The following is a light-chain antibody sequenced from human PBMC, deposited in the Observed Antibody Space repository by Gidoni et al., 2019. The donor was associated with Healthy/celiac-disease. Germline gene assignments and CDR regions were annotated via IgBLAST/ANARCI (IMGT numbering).Light chain of an antibody. V-gene: IGKV4-1*01. CDR3: QQYYSTPQT. CDR1: QSVLYSSNNKNY. Sequence: DIVMTQSPDSLAVSLGERATINCKSSQSVLYSSNNKNYLAWYQQKPGQPPKLLIYWASTRDSGVPDRFSGSGSGTDFTLTISSLQAEDVAVYYCQQYYSTPQTFGHGTKVEIK. J-gene: IGKJ1*01. CDR2: WAS.